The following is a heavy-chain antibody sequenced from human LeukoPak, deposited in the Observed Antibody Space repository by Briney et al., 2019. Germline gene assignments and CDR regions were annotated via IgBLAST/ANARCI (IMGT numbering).Heavy chain of an antibody. CDR3: AKAPLYGSGSYVLDY. Sequence: GASVKVSCKASGYTFTGYYMHWVRQAPGQGLEWMGWINPNSGGTNYAQKFQGRVTMTRDTSISTAYMELSRLRSDDTAVYYCAKAPLYGSGSYVLDYWGQGTLVTVSS. D-gene: IGHD3-10*01. V-gene: IGHV1-2*02. CDR2: INPNSGGT. CDR1: GYTFTGYY. J-gene: IGHJ4*02.